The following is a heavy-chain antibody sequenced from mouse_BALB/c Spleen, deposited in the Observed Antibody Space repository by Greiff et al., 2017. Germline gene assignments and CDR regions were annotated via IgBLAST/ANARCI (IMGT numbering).Heavy chain of an antibody. CDR3: ARCHYGSSLYAMDY. Sequence: VQLQQSGPGLVKPSQSLSLTCTVTGYSITSDYAWNWIRQFPGNKLEWMGYISYSGSTSYNPSLKSRISITRDTSKNQFFLQLNSVTTEDTATYYCARCHYGSSLYAMDYWGQGTSVTVSS. CDR1: GYSITSDYA. D-gene: IGHD1-1*01. V-gene: IGHV3-2*02. CDR2: ISYSGST. J-gene: IGHJ4*01.